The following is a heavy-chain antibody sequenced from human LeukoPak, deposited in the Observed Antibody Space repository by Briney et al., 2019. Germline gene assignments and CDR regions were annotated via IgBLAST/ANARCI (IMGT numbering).Heavy chain of an antibody. Sequence: NPSETLSLTCNVSGGSISGYHWSWIRQPPGKGLEWLGYIYYSGSTNYNPSLKSRVTISVDTSKNQFSLKLSSVTAADTAVYYCARDDEYSSSSDYFDYWGQGTLVTVSS. D-gene: IGHD6-6*01. J-gene: IGHJ4*02. CDR1: GGSISGYH. V-gene: IGHV4-59*12. CDR2: IYYSGST. CDR3: ARDDEYSSSSDYFDY.